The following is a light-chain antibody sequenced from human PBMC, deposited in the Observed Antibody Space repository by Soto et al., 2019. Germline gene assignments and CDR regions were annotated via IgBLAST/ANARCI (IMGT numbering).Light chain of an antibody. J-gene: IGKJ4*01. V-gene: IGKV1-39*01. Sequence: DIQMTQSPSSLSASVGVRVTITCRASQSISTYLHWYQQKPGKAPNLLIYAASTLQSGVPSRFSGSGSGTDFTLTISSLQPEDFATYFCQHGYSTPLTFGGGTKVDIK. CDR3: QHGYSTPLT. CDR2: AAS. CDR1: QSISTY.